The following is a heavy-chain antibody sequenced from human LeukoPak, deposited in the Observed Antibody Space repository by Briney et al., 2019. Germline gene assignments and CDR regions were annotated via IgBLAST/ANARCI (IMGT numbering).Heavy chain of an antibody. CDR1: GFTFSSYA. D-gene: IGHD3-22*01. V-gene: IGHV3-23*01. CDR2: ISNSGGST. J-gene: IGHJ4*02. Sequence: GGSLRLSCAASGFTFSSYAMSWVRQGPGKGLEWVSAISNSGGSTYYADSVKGRFTISKDNSKNTLYLEMNSLSAEDTAVYYCAKKAISGYYYAFDYWGQGTLVTVSS. CDR3: AKKAISGYYYAFDY.